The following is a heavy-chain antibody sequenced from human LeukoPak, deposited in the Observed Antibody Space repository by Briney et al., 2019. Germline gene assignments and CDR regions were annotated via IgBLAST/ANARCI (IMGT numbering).Heavy chain of an antibody. D-gene: IGHD3-16*01. Sequence: PGGSLRLSCSASGFTFSDYDMNWVRQAPGKGVEWVSSISGLSSYTYYGESVKGRFSISRDNAKNSLYLQMNSLGAEDTATYYCARAFPPLRTSSAGDLWGQGILVTVSS. CDR2: ISGLSSYT. CDR3: ARAFPPLRTSSAGDL. V-gene: IGHV3-21*01. CDR1: GFTFSDYD. J-gene: IGHJ4*02.